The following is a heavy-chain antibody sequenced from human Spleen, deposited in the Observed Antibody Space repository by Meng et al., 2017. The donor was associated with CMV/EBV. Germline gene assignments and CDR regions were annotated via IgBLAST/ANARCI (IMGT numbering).Heavy chain of an antibody. CDR2: LIPDNGYA. V-gene: IGHV1-8*02. D-gene: IGHD5-24*01. Sequence: SGYTFNSSDINWVRQATGQGLEWMGWLIPDNGYAGYAQKFQGRVTITRNTSISTAYMELISLSSEDTAVYYCARGRGRGGYNHDLDYWGQGSLVTVSS. CDR3: ARGRGRGGYNHDLDY. J-gene: IGHJ4*02. CDR1: GYTFNSSD.